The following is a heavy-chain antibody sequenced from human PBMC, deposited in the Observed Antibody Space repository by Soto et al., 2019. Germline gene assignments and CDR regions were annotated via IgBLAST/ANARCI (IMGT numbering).Heavy chain of an antibody. D-gene: IGHD2-15*01. Sequence: ASVKVSCKASGYTFTSYAMHWVRQAPGQRLEWMGWINAGNGNTKYSQKFQGRVTITRDTSACTAYMELSSLSSEDTAVYYCARTRVAAYFDYWGQGTLVTVSS. CDR3: ARTRVAAYFDY. CDR2: INAGNGNT. V-gene: IGHV1-3*01. J-gene: IGHJ4*02. CDR1: GYTFTSYA.